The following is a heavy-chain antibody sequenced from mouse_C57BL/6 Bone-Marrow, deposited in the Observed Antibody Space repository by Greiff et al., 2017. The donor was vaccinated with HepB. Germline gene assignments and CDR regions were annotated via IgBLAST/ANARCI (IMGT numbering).Heavy chain of an antibody. CDR3: ARHYSNDY. J-gene: IGHJ2*01. D-gene: IGHD2-5*01. Sequence: EVQVVESGGDLVKPGGSLKLSCAASGFTFSSYGMSWVRQTPDKRLEWVATISSGGSYTYYPDSVKGRFTISRDNAKNTLYLQMSSLKSEDSAMYYCARHYSNDYWGQGTTLTVSS. V-gene: IGHV5-6*01. CDR1: GFTFSSYG. CDR2: ISSGGSYT.